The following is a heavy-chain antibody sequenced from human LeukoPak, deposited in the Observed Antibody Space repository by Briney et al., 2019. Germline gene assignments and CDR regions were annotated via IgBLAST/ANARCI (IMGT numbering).Heavy chain of an antibody. CDR1: GFTFSSYW. D-gene: IGHD6-6*01. Sequence: QTGGSLRLSCAASGFTFSSYWMHWVRQAPGKGLVWVSRINSDGSSTSYADSVKGRFTISRDNTKNTLYLQMNSLRAEDTAVYYCARDLGCSSSPVPNDYWGQGTLVTVSS. CDR3: ARDLGCSSSPVPNDY. V-gene: IGHV3-74*01. CDR2: INSDGSST. J-gene: IGHJ4*02.